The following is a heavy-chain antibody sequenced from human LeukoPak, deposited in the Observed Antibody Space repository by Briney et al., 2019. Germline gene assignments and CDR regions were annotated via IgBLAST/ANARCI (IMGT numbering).Heavy chain of an antibody. CDR3: AKEARLIAVAFQSLFDY. CDR1: GFTFSSYA. D-gene: IGHD6-19*01. J-gene: IGHJ4*02. Sequence: GGSLRLSCAASGFTFSSYAMSWVRQAPGKGLEWVSSISGSGGSTYYADSVKGRFTISRDNSKNTLYLQMNSLRAEDTAVYYCAKEARLIAVAFQSLFDYWGQGTLVTVSS. CDR2: ISGSGGST. V-gene: IGHV3-23*01.